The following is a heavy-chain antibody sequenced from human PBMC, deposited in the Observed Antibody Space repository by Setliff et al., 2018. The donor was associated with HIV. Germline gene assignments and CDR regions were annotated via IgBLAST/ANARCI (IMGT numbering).Heavy chain of an antibody. V-gene: IGHV4-39*01. D-gene: IGHD3-22*01. J-gene: IGHJ3*02. CDR1: DDSFSTSDYW. CDR2: IYHDGRT. CDR3: ARQLASGFWAFDI. Sequence: PSGTLSLTCTVSDDSFSTSDYWWAWVRQPPVKGLEWIGSIYHDGRTYYSPSLKSRVTISVDTSKNRFSLKLSSVTATDTAVYYCARQLASGFWAFDIWGQGTMVTVSS.